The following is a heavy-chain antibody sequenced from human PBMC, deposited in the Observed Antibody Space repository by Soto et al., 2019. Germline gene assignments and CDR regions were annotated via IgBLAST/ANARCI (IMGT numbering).Heavy chain of an antibody. CDR2: INPNSGGT. D-gene: IGHD3-10*01. CDR1: GYIFTVYY. Sequence: KVSCKASGYIFTVYYMHWVRQAPGQGLEWMGWINPNSGGTNYAQKFQGRVTMTRDTSIRTAYMELSRLRSDDTAVYYCARQGSGSNWLDPWGQGTLVTVSS. V-gene: IGHV1-2*02. J-gene: IGHJ5*02. CDR3: ARQGSGSNWLDP.